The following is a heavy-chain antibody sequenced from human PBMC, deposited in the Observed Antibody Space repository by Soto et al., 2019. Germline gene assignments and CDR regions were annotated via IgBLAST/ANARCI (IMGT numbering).Heavy chain of an antibody. Sequence: GGSLRLSCAASGFTFTIYSMNWVRQAPGKGLEWVSSISSSGTSIYYADSLKGRFTVSRDNAKNSLYLQMNSLQGEDTAIYYCARSKTGGYYPGGDFWGQGTLVTVSS. D-gene: IGHD1-26*01. J-gene: IGHJ4*02. CDR2: ISSSGTSI. CDR3: ARSKTGGYYPGGDF. V-gene: IGHV3-21*01. CDR1: GFTFTIYS.